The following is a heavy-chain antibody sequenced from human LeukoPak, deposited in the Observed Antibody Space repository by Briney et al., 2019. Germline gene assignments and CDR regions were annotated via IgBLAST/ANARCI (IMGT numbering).Heavy chain of an antibody. CDR2: IFYSGNT. D-gene: IGHD3-10*01. CDR3: ARDRGFRSWFDP. V-gene: IGHV4-4*07. Sequence: SETLSLTCTVSGGSISSYYWSWIRQPAGKGLEWIGGIFYSGNTYYNPSLKSRVTISVDTSKNQFSLKLTSVTAADTAVYYCARDRGFRSWFDPWGQGTLVTVSS. CDR1: GGSISSYY. J-gene: IGHJ5*02.